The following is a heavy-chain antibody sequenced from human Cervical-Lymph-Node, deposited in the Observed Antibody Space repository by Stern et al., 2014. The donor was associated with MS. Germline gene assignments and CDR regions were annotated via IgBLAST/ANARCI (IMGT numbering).Heavy chain of an antibody. CDR2: INSDESST. CDR3: ARGVMVAATYAYDI. Sequence: VQLVESGGGLVQPGASLRLSCTASGFTFTTYWIHWVRQAPGQGLAWISRINSDESSTTYADSVKGRFSISRDNDKNTLYLQMNSLRAEDTAVYYCARGVMVAATYAYDIWGQGTMVTISS. D-gene: IGHD2-15*01. J-gene: IGHJ3*02. V-gene: IGHV3-74*01. CDR1: GFTFTTYW.